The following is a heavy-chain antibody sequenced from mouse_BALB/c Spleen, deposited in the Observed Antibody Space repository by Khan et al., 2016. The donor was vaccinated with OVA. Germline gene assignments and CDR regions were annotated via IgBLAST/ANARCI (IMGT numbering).Heavy chain of an antibody. CDR3: AREGSTMITTAFAY. D-gene: IGHD2-4*01. CDR2: IWAGGST. CDR1: GFSLTSYG. Sequence: QVQLKESGPGLVAPSQSLSITCTVSGFSLTSYGVHWVRQPPGKGLEWLGVIWAGGSTNYNSALMSRLSISKDNSTSQVFLKMNSLQTDDTAMYYCAREGSTMITTAFAYWGQGTLVTVSA. J-gene: IGHJ3*01. V-gene: IGHV2-9*02.